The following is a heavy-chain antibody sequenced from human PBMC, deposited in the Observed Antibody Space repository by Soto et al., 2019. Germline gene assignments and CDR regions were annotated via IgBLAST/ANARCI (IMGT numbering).Heavy chain of an antibody. CDR3: ARHGFYGDYASNYFDP. J-gene: IGHJ5*02. V-gene: IGHV5-51*01. D-gene: IGHD4-17*01. CDR1: GYNFATYW. Sequence: PGESLKISCQASGYNFATYWIAWVRQMPGKGLEYMGIIYPGNSDARYSPSFQGQVTFSADKSISTAYLHWSSLKASDTAMYYCARHGFYGDYASNYFDPWGQGTLGTAPQ. CDR2: IYPGNSDA.